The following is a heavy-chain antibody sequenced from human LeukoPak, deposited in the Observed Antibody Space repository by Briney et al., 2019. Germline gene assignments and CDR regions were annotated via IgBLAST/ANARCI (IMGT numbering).Heavy chain of an antibody. D-gene: IGHD5/OR15-5a*01. V-gene: IGHV1-2*02. J-gene: IGHJ6*02. Sequence: ASVKVSCKASGYTFTGYYMHWVRQAPGQGLEWMGWINPNSGDTNYAQKFQGRVTMTRDTSISTAYMELSRLRSDDTAVYYCARGSRSTSLDGMDVWGQGTTVTVSS. CDR1: GYTFTGYY. CDR2: INPNSGDT. CDR3: ARGSRSTSLDGMDV.